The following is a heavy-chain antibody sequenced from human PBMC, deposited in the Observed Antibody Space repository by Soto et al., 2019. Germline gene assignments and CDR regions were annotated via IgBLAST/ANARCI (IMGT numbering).Heavy chain of an antibody. V-gene: IGHV4-34*01. J-gene: IGHJ6*02. CDR3: ARVDSSTTGYYYYYYGMDV. Sequence: KASETLSLTCAVYGGSFSGYYWSWIRQPPGKGLEWIGEINHSGSTNYNPSLKSRVTISVDTSKNQFSLKLSSVTAADTAVYYCARVDSSTTGYYYYYYGMDVWGQGTTVTVSS. D-gene: IGHD6-13*01. CDR1: GGSFSGYY. CDR2: INHSGST.